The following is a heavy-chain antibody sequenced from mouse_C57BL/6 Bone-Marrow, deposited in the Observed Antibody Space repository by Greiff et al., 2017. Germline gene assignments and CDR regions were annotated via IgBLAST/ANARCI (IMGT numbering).Heavy chain of an antibody. CDR1: GFTIKDYY. CDR3: ARAGYGRGDY. D-gene: IGHD1-1*01. V-gene: IGHV14-2*01. Sequence: EVQLQQSGAELVKPGASVKLSCTASGFTIKDYYMHWVKQRTDQGLEWIGSIDPEDGDTKYAQKFQGKFTITADTSSNTVYLQLSSLPSEDSAVYYCARAGYGRGDYWGQGTTLTVSS. J-gene: IGHJ2*01. CDR2: IDPEDGDT.